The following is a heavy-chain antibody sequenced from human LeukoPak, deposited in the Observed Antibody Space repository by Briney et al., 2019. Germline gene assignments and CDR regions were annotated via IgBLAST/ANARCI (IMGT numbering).Heavy chain of an antibody. D-gene: IGHD6-13*01. V-gene: IGHV4-61*02. CDR2: IYTSGST. Sequence: SQTLSLTCTVSGGSISSGSYYWSWIRQPAGKGLEWIGRIYTSGSTNYNPSLKSRVTISVDTSKNQFSLKLSSVTAADTAVYYCAREETAAGTAFDYWGQGTLVTVSS. CDR1: GGSISSGSYY. CDR3: AREETAAGTAFDY. J-gene: IGHJ4*02.